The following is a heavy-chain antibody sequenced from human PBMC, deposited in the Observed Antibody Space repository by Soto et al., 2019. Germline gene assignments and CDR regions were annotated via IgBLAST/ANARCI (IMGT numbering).Heavy chain of an antibody. V-gene: IGHV3-21*01. J-gene: IGHJ6*02. D-gene: IGHD3-10*01. CDR2: IRGFSPYT. CDR1: GFTFRTYT. Sequence: GGSLRHSCISSGFTFRTYTMNWVRQAPGKGLEWVSGIRGFSPYTFYAESVKGRFTISRDNAKNSLDLQMDSLRAEDTAVYYCARDRGYDAHDYYYNAMDVWGQGTTVTVSS. CDR3: ARDRGYDAHDYYYNAMDV.